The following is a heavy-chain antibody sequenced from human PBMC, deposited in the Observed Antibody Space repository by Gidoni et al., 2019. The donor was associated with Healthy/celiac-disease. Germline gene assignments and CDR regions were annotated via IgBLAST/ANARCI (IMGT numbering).Heavy chain of an antibody. Sequence: QVQLQESGPGLVKPSETLSLPCTVSGGSISSSYWSWIRQPPGKGLEWIGYIYYSGSTNYNPSLKSRVTISVDTSKNQFSLKLSSVTAADTAVYYCARAGVGWLQRAEGYYFDYWGQGTLVTVSS. CDR3: ARAGVGWLQRAEGYYFDY. CDR1: GGSISSSY. V-gene: IGHV4-59*01. D-gene: IGHD5-12*01. J-gene: IGHJ4*02. CDR2: IYYSGST.